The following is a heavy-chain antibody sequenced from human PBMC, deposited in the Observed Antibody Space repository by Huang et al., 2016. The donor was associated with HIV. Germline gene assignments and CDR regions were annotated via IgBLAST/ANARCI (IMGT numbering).Heavy chain of an antibody. CDR1: GYSFSSYW. CDR2: ICPDDSDT. D-gene: IGHD6-6*01. J-gene: IGHJ4*02. V-gene: IGHV5-51*01. Sequence: VQLVQSGAEVKKPGESLKISCKGSGYSFSSYWIAWVRQMPGKGLEWMGIICPDDSDTTYRPSFEGQVTISADKSIGTAYLQWSSLKASDTAMHYCARRFSSSSGYFDYWGQGSLVTVSS. CDR3: ARRFSSSSGYFDY.